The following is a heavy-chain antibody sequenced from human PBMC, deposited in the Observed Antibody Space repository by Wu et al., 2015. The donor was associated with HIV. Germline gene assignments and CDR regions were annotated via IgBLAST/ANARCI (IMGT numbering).Heavy chain of an antibody. J-gene: IGHJ4*02. CDR1: GYTFTDYY. Sequence: QVQLLQSGAEVKKPGASVMVSCKASGYTFTDYYMYWVRQAPGQGLEWMGWINPNRGGIKYAQKFQGRVTMTRDTAVSTAYMELNSLTSDDTAVYYCARLQSLHGLYSNADYWGQGTLVTVSS. CDR2: INPNRGGI. CDR3: ARLQSLHGLYSNADY. V-gene: IGHV1-2*02. D-gene: IGHD4-11*01.